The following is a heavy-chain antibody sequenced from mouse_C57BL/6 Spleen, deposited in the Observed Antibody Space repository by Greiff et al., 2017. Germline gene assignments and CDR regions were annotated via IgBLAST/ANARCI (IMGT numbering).Heavy chain of an antibody. V-gene: IGHV1-64*01. Sequence: VQLQHPGAELVKPGASVKLSCKASGYTFTSYWMHWVKQRPGQGLEWIGMIHPNSGSTNYNEKFKSKATLTVDKSSSTAYMQLSSLTSEDSAVYYCASLPTTLYAMDYWGQGTSVTVSS. CDR2: IHPNSGST. CDR3: ASLPTTLYAMDY. D-gene: IGHD5-5*01. CDR1: GYTFTSYW. J-gene: IGHJ4*01.